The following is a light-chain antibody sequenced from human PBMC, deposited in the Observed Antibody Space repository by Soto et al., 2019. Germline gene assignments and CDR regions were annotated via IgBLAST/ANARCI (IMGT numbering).Light chain of an antibody. Sequence: ESVLTQSPGTLSLSPGERATLSCRASQSVTNSYLAWYRQKPGQAPRLLLYGASSRATGVPDRFSGSGSGTDFTLTISRLEPEDFAVYYCQQYGTSPWTFGQGTKVDIK. CDR3: QQYGTSPWT. V-gene: IGKV3-20*01. CDR1: QSVTNSY. CDR2: GAS. J-gene: IGKJ1*01.